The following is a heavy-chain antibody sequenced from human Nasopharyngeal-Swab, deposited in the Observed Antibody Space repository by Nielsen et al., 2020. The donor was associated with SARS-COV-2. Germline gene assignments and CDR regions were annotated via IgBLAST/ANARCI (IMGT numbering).Heavy chain of an antibody. Sequence: GGSLRLSCAASGFTFSTSWMSWVRQSPGKGPEWVATIKQDGSEKPCVDSVKGRFTISRDNAKNSLYLQMNSLRAEDTAVYYCARERESNLGNWFDTWGQGTLVSVAS. CDR1: GFTFSTSW. D-gene: IGHD7-27*01. CDR3: ARERESNLGNWFDT. J-gene: IGHJ5*02. CDR2: IKQDGSEK. V-gene: IGHV3-7*05.